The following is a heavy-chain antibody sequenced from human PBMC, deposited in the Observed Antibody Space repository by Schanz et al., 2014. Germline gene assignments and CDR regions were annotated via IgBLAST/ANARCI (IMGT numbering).Heavy chain of an antibody. V-gene: IGHV3-23*01. J-gene: IGHJ4*02. CDR1: GFTFSSYS. CDR3: ARANYRRKINFDY. Sequence: AQLMESGGGLVKPGGSLRLSCAASGFTFSSYSMNWVRQAPGKGLEWVSALSGSGGSTYYADSVKGRFTMSRDNSKNTLYLQMNSLRAEDTAVYYCARANYRRKINFDYWGRGTLVTVSS. CDR2: LSGSGGST. D-gene: IGHD3-10*01.